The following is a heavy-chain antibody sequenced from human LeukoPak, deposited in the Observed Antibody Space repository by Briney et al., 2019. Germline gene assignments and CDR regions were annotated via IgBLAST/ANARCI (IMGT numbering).Heavy chain of an antibody. CDR3: ASSDGSGSYLDY. Sequence: ASVKVSCKASGYTFASYGISWVRQAPGQGLEWMGWISAYNGNTNYYAQKLQGRVTMTTDTSTSTAYMELRSLRSDDTAVYYWASSDGSGSYLDYWGQGTLVTVPS. D-gene: IGHD3-10*01. V-gene: IGHV1-18*04. J-gene: IGHJ4*02. CDR1: GYTFASYG. CDR2: ISAYNGNT.